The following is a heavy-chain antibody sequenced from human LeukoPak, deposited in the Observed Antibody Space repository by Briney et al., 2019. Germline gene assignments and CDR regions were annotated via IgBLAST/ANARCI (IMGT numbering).Heavy chain of an antibody. Sequence: GGSLRLSCAPSGLSFSSYTIPWVRQAPVKALEWVSSISSTSGYIHYADSVKGRFSISRDNAKNLVHLEMDILRADDTAVYYCARDQRPDYEILIGFHHFDYWGQGTLVTVSS. D-gene: IGHD3-9*01. V-gene: IGHV3-21*01. J-gene: IGHJ4*02. CDR3: ARDQRPDYEILIGFHHFDY. CDR2: ISSTSGYI. CDR1: GLSFSSYT.